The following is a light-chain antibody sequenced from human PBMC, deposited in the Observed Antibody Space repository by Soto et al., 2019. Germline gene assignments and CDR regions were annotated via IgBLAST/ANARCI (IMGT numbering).Light chain of an antibody. CDR1: QSISKY. Sequence: DIQMTQSPASLSASVGDRVTISCRASQSISKYLSWYQQKPGKAPDLLIYAASSLQSGVPSRFSGSGSGTDFTLTISSLQPEDFATYYCQQSYSTVSFGQGTKVDIK. J-gene: IGKJ1*01. CDR2: AAS. CDR3: QQSYSTVS. V-gene: IGKV1-39*01.